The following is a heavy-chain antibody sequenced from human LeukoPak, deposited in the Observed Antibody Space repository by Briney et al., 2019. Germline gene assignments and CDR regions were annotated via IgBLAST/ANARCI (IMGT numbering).Heavy chain of an antibody. CDR2: ISGSGGST. D-gene: IGHD5-24*01. J-gene: IGHJ4*02. V-gene: IGHV3-23*01. Sequence: PGGSLGLSCAASGFTFSSYAMSWVRQAPGKGLEWVSAISGSGGSTYYADSVKGRFTISRDNSKNTLYLQMNSLRAEDTAVYYCAKSGGWLQFLHFDYWGQGTLVTVSS. CDR3: AKSGGWLQFLHFDY. CDR1: GFTFSSYA.